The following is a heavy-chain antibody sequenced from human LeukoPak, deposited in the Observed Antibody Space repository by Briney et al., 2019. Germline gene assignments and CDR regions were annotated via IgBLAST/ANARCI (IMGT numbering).Heavy chain of an antibody. D-gene: IGHD3-22*01. Sequence: ASVKVSCKASGYTFTSYYMHWVRQAPGQGLEWMGIINPSGGSTSYAQKFQGRVTMTRDTSTSTVYMELSSLRSEDTAVYYCVRASSSGNFDYWGQGTLVTVSS. J-gene: IGHJ4*02. CDR3: VRASSSGNFDY. CDR2: INPSGGST. CDR1: GYTFTSYY. V-gene: IGHV1-46*01.